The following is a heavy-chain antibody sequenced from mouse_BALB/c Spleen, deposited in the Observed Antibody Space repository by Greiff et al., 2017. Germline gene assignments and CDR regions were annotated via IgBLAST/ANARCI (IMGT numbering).Heavy chain of an antibody. V-gene: IGHV3-2*02. D-gene: IGHD1-2*01. Sequence: EVQRVESGPGLVKPSQSLSLTCTVTGYSITSDYAWNWIRQFPGNKLEWMGYISYSGSTSYNPSLKSRISITRDTSKNQFFLQLNSVTTEDTATYYCANYYGYGFAYWGQGTLVTVSA. J-gene: IGHJ3*01. CDR1: GYSITSDYA. CDR2: ISYSGST. CDR3: ANYYGYGFAY.